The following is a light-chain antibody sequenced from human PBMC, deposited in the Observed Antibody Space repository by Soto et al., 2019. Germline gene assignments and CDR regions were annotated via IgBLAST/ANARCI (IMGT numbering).Light chain of an antibody. CDR1: QSVSIH. J-gene: IGKJ4*01. CDR2: DTS. V-gene: IGKV3-11*01. CDR3: QQRSNWPPSLT. Sequence: EFVLTQSPGTLSLSPGEIATLSCRASQSVSIHLAWYQQKPGQAPRLLIYDTSTRATGIPARFSGSGSGTDFTLTISSLEPEDFAVYYCQQRSNWPPSLTFGGGTKVDIK.